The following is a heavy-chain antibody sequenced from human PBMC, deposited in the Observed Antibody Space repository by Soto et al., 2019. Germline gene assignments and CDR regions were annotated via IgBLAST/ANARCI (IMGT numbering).Heavy chain of an antibody. V-gene: IGHV1-2*04. CDR3: ARDRGIAARHPHYYYGMDV. J-gene: IGHJ6*02. CDR1: GYTFTGYY. D-gene: IGHD6-6*01. Sequence: QVQLVQSGAEVKKPGASVKVSCKASGYTFTGYYMHWVRQAPGQGLEWMGWINPNSGGTNYAQKFQGWVTMTRDTSINTAYMELSRLRSDDTAVYYCARDRGIAARHPHYYYGMDVWGQGTTVTVSS. CDR2: INPNSGGT.